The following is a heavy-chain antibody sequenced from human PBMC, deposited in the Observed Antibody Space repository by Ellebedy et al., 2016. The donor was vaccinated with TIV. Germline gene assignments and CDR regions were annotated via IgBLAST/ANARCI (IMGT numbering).Heavy chain of an antibody. CDR2: ISSDGITT. CDR1: GFAFNNYN. CDR3: ARDMGRWLQFLAY. J-gene: IGHJ4*02. V-gene: IGHV3-48*03. Sequence: GGSLRLSCAASGFAFNNYNMIWVRQATGKGLEWISYISSDGITTDYADSVKGRFTISRDNAKASVYPQMNSLRAEDTAVYYCARDMGRWLQFLAYWGQGTLVTVSS. D-gene: IGHD5-24*01.